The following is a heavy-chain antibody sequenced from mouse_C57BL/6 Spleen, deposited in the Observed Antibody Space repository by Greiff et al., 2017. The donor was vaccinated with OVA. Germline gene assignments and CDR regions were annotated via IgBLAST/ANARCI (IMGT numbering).Heavy chain of an antibody. CDR3: AREGGYYGNYEGSWFAY. J-gene: IGHJ3*01. CDR2: INPYNGDT. V-gene: IGHV1-20*01. Sequence: VQLQQSGPELVKPGDSVKISCKASGYSFTGYFMNWVMQSHGKSLEWIGRINPYNGDTFYNQKFKGKATLTVDKSSSTAHMELRSLTSEDSAVYYCAREGGYYGNYEGSWFAYWGQGTLVTVSA. CDR1: GYSFTGYF. D-gene: IGHD2-1*01.